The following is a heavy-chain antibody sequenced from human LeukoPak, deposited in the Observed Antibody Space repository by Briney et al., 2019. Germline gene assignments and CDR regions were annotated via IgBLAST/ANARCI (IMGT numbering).Heavy chain of an antibody. CDR2: IKQDGSEK. D-gene: IGHD3-22*01. Sequence: PGGSLRLSCAASGFTFSSYWMSWVRQAPGKGLEWVANIKQDGSEKYYVDSVKGRFTISRDNAKNSLYLQMNSLRAEDTAVYYCARDRDYYDSSGYYSNWGQGTLVTVSS. CDR3: ARDRDYYDSSGYYSN. CDR1: GFTFSSYW. J-gene: IGHJ4*02. V-gene: IGHV3-7*03.